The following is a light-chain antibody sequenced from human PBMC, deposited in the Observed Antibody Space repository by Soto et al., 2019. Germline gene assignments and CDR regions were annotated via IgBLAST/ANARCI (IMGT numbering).Light chain of an antibody. CDR3: SSYTSSSTLV. CDR2: EVS. CDR1: SSDVGGYNY. J-gene: IGLJ1*01. Sequence: QSALTQPASVSGSPGQSITISCTGTSSDVGGYNYVSWYQQHPGKAPKLMIYEVSNRPSGVSNRFSCSKSGNTASLPISGLQAEDEADYYCSSYTSSSTLVFGTGTKVTVL. V-gene: IGLV2-14*01.